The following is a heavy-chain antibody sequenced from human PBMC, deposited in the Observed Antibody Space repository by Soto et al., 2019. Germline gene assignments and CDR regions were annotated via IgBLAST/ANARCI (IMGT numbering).Heavy chain of an antibody. CDR2: IYWNDDK. CDR1: GFSLSTSGVG. Sequence: QITLKESGPTLVKPTQTLTLICTYSGFSLSTSGVGVGWIRQPPGKALEWLALIYWNDDKRYSPSLKSRLTIIKDTSKKQVVLTMTNMDPVDTATYYCAHSFDSSGYYPYYFDYWGQGTLVTVSS. D-gene: IGHD3-22*01. CDR3: AHSFDSSGYYPYYFDY. J-gene: IGHJ4*02. V-gene: IGHV2-5*01.